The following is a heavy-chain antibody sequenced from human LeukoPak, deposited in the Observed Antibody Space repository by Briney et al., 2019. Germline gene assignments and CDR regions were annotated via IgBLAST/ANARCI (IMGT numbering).Heavy chain of an antibody. V-gene: IGHV4-4*07. D-gene: IGHD2-2*01. CDR1: GGSISSYY. Sequence: SETLSLTCTVSGGSISSYYWSWIRQPAGKGLEWIGRIYTSGSTNYNPSLKSRVTMPVDTSKNQFSLKLSSVTAADTAVYYCARGLCSSPSCYGGFGDRGYYYYYMDVWGKGTTVTVSS. CDR3: ARGLCSSPSCYGGFGDRGYYYYYMDV. CDR2: IYTSGST. J-gene: IGHJ6*03.